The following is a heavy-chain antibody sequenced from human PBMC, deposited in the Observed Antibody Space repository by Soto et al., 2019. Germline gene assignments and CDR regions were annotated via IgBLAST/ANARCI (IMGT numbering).Heavy chain of an antibody. CDR2: TYYRSKWYN. V-gene: IGHV6-1*01. D-gene: IGHD1-20*01. Sequence: SQTLSLTCAISGDSVSSNSAAWNWIRQSPSRSLEWLGRTYYRSKWYNDYAVSVKSRITINPDTSKNQFSLQLNSVTPEDTAVYYCAREREGITGSDYYYYGMDVWGQGTTVTVSS. CDR3: AREREGITGSDYYYYGMDV. J-gene: IGHJ6*02. CDR1: GDSVSSNSAA.